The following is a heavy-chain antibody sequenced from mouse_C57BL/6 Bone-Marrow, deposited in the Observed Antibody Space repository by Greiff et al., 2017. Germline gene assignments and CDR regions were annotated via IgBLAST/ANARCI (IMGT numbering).Heavy chain of an antibody. CDR3: ASNPFNYYGSSYYAMDY. J-gene: IGHJ4*01. D-gene: IGHD1-1*01. CDR1: GYTFTGYW. Sequence: QVQLQQSGAELMKPGASVKLSCKATGYTFTGYWIEWVKQRPGHGLEWIGEILPGSGSTNYNEKFKGKATFTADKSSNTAYMQLSSLTTEDSAIYYCASNPFNYYGSSYYAMDYWGQGTSVTVSS. CDR2: ILPGSGST. V-gene: IGHV1-9*01.